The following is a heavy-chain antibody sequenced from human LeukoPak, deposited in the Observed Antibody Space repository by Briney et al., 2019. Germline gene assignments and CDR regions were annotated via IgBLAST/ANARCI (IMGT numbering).Heavy chain of an antibody. J-gene: IGHJ5*02. CDR3: AKSSLPWELLTRIDP. CDR2: ISGSGGST. D-gene: IGHD1-26*01. Sequence: PGGSLRLSCAASRFTFSSYAMSWVRQAPGKGLEWVSAISGSGGSTYYADSVKGRFTISRDNSKNTLYLQMNSLRAEDTAVYYCAKSSLPWELLTRIDPWGQGTLVTVSS. V-gene: IGHV3-23*01. CDR1: RFTFSSYA.